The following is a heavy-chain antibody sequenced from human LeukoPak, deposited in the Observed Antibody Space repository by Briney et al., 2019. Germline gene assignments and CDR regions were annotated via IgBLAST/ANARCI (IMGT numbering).Heavy chain of an antibody. CDR2: MNPTSGNT. D-gene: IGHD5-18*01. Sequence: ASVKVSCKAAGYTFTSYDINWVRQAPGQGLEWMGWMNPTSGNTGYAQKFQGRVTMTRDASIATAYMELSSLTFEDTALYYCTRMRGYTYGYWYLDLWGRGTPVTVSS. CDR1: GYTFTSYD. J-gene: IGHJ2*01. V-gene: IGHV1-8*01. CDR3: TRMRGYTYGYWYLDL.